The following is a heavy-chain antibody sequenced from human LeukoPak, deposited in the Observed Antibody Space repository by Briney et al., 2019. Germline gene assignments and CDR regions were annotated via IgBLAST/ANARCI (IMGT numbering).Heavy chain of an antibody. J-gene: IGHJ4*02. CDR3: ARSSSVTIPGYYFDY. V-gene: IGHV1-18*04. D-gene: IGHD2-21*01. Sequence: ASVKVSCKASGYSFTGHYMHWVRQAPGQGLEWMGWISAYNGNTNYAQKLQGRVTMTTDTSTSTAYMELRSLRSDDTAVYYCARSSSVTIPGYYFDYWGQGTLVTVSS. CDR2: ISAYNGNT. CDR1: GYSFTGHY.